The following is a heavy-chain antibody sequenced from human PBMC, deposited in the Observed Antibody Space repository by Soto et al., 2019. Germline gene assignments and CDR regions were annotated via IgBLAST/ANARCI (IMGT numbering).Heavy chain of an antibody. CDR3: AKDAARTSGWYYFDF. CDR2: MSNSGDET. Sequence: EVQLLESGGGLIQPGGSLRLSCAASGFTFRTYAMGWVRQAPGKGLEWVSVMSNSGDETYYADSVKGRFTISRENFQNTLYLQLSSLRADDTAVYYCAKDAARTSGWYYFDFWGQGTLVTVSS. V-gene: IGHV3-23*01. CDR1: GFTFRTYA. J-gene: IGHJ4*02. D-gene: IGHD6-19*01.